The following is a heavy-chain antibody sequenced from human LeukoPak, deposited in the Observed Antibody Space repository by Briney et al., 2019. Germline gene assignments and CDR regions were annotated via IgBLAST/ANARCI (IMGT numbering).Heavy chain of an antibody. D-gene: IGHD2-15*01. Sequence: SETLSLTCTVSGGSISSYYWSWIRQPPGKGLEWIGEINHSGSTNYNPSLKSRVTISVDTSKNQFSLKLSSVTAADTAVYYCARAVSCSGGSCLFDYWGQGTLVTVSS. CDR1: GGSISSYY. CDR2: INHSGST. V-gene: IGHV4-34*01. J-gene: IGHJ4*02. CDR3: ARAVSCSGGSCLFDY.